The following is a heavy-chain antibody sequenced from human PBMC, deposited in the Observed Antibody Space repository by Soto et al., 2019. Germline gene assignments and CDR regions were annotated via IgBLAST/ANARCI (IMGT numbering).Heavy chain of an antibody. Sequence: SETLSLTCTVSGDSISTFDWGWMRQSPGKELEWIGYVYYTGSTNYNPSLKSRVTISVDRSKNQFSLKLTSANAADTAVYYCARGRTVRNYADDSSDYFYFFDYWGHGTQVTFSS. CDR3: ARGRTVRNYADDSSDYFYFFDY. D-gene: IGHD3-22*01. CDR2: VYYTGST. V-gene: IGHV4-59*01. J-gene: IGHJ4*01. CDR1: GDSISTFD.